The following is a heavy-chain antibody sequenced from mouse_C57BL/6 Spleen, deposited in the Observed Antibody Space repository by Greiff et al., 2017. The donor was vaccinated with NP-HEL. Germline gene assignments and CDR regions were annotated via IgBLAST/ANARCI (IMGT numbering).Heavy chain of an antibody. D-gene: IGHD2-4*01. Sequence: VQLQQPGAELVKPGASVKLSCKASGYTFTSYWLQWVKQRPGQGLEWIGEIDPSDSYTNYNQKFKGKATLTVDPSSSTAYMQLSSLTSEDSAVYYCARGRNDYDEGFDYWGQGTTLTVSS. J-gene: IGHJ2*01. CDR2: IDPSDSYT. CDR3: ARGRNDYDEGFDY. V-gene: IGHV1-50*01. CDR1: GYTFTSYW.